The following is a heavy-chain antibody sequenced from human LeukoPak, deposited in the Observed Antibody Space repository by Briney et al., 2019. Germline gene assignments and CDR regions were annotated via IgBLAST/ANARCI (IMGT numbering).Heavy chain of an antibody. J-gene: IGHJ3*02. CDR3: ARYCSGSSCSSKNAFEI. D-gene: IGHD2-15*01. CDR2: IYYSGST. V-gene: IGHV4-59*08. Sequence: SETLSLTCTVSGGSISSYYWSWIRQPPGKGLEWLGYIYYSGSTSYNPSLKSRVTISLDTSKTQFSLTLSSVTAADTAVYYCARYCSGSSCSSKNAFEIWGHGTMVTVSS. CDR1: GGSISSYY.